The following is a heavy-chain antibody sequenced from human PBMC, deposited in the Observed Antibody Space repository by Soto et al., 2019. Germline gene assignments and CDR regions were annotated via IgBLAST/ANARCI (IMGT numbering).Heavy chain of an antibody. V-gene: IGHV4-59*01. CDR1: GGSISSYY. CDR2: IYYSGST. Sequence: SETLSLTCTVSGGSISSYYWSWIRQPPGKGLEWIGYIYYSGSTNYNPSLKSRVTISVDTSKNQFSLKLSSVTAADTAVYYCARDVWFGQLGSYGMDVWGQGTTVTVTS. CDR3: ARDVWFGQLGSYGMDV. D-gene: IGHD3-10*01. J-gene: IGHJ6*02.